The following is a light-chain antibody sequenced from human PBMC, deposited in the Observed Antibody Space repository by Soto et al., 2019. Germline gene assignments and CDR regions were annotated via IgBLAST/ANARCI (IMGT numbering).Light chain of an antibody. V-gene: IGKV1-5*03. CDR1: QSISSW. CDR2: KAS. J-gene: IGKJ4*01. CDR3: QQYNSYSPLT. Sequence: VTITCRSSQSISSWLAWYQQKPGKAPKLLIYKASSLESGVPSRFSGSGSGTEFTLTISSLQPDDFATYSCQQYNSYSPLTFGGGTKVDIK.